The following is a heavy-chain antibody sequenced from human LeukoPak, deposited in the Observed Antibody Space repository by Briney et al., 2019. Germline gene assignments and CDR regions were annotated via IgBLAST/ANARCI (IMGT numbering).Heavy chain of an antibody. CDR3: AREANSPTARYWYFDL. J-gene: IGHJ2*01. Sequence: SETLSLTCTVSGGSVSSYYWSWMRQSPGKGLEWIGNVYYSGSTNYNPALKSRVTISLDTSENQCSLKLSSVTAADTAVYYCAREANSPTARYWYFDLWGRGTQVTVSS. V-gene: IGHV4-59*02. D-gene: IGHD2-21*01. CDR2: VYYSGST. CDR1: GGSVSSYY.